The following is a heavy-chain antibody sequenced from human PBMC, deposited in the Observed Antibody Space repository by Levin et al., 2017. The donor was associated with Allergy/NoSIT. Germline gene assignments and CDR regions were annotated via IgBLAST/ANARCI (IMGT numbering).Heavy chain of an antibody. V-gene: IGHV5-51*01. CDR2: IYPLDSDT. Sequence: GGSLRLSCQASGYTFTDYWIDWVRQMPGKGLEWMGIIYPLDSDTRYSPSFQGQLTISVDKSISTAYLQWRSLKASDTAIYFCARRYRRSDGMDVWGQGTTVTVSS. CDR1: GYTFTDYW. D-gene: IGHD3-16*02. CDR3: ARRYRRSDGMDV. J-gene: IGHJ6*02.